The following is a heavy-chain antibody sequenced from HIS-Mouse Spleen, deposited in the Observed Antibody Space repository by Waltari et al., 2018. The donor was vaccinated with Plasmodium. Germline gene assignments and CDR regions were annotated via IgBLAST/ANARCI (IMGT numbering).Heavy chain of an antibody. CDR1: GYSISSGYY. CDR3: ARGVGYSSSWYWFDP. D-gene: IGHD6-13*01. V-gene: IGHV4-38-2*02. Sequence: QVQLQESGPGLVKPSETLSLTCTVSGYSISSGYYWGWIRQPPGKGLEWIGSIYHSGSPYYNPSLKSRVTISVDTSKNQFSLKLSSVTAADTAVYYCARGVGYSSSWYWFDPWGQGTLVTVSS. J-gene: IGHJ5*02. CDR2: IYHSGSP.